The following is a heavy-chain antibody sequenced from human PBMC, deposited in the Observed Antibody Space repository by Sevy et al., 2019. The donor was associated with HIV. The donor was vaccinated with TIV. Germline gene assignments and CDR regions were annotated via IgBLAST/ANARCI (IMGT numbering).Heavy chain of an antibody. CDR3: TRLPYCSGGSCYPNDAFDI. CDR1: GFTLSGSA. CDR2: IRSKANSYAT. D-gene: IGHD2-15*01. Sequence: GGSLRLSCAASGFTLSGSAMHWVRQASGKGLEWVGRIRSKANSYATAYAASVKGRFTISRDDSKNTAYLQMNSLKTEDTAVYYCTRLPYCSGGSCYPNDAFDIWGQGTMVTVS. J-gene: IGHJ3*02. V-gene: IGHV3-73*01.